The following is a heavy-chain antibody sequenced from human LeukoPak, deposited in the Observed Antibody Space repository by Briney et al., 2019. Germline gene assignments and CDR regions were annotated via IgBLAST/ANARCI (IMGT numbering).Heavy chain of an antibody. CDR1: GYSLTSYW. J-gene: IGHJ4*02. D-gene: IGHD3-22*01. V-gene: IGHV5-51*01. CDR3: ATSYYYDSSGYQNFDY. Sequence: GESLKISCKGSGYSLTSYWIGWVRQMPGKGLEWMGIIYPGDSDTRYSPSFQGQVTISADKSISTAYLQWSSLKASDTAMYYCATSYYYDSSGYQNFDYWGQGTLVTVSS. CDR2: IYPGDSDT.